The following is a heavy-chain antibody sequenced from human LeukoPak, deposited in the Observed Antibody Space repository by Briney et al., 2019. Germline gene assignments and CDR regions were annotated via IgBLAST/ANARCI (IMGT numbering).Heavy chain of an antibody. J-gene: IGHJ5*02. Sequence: SETLSLTCTVSGGSISSYYWSWIRQPPGKGLEWVGYIYYTGSTNYNPYLKSRVTMSVDTSKNQFSLKLSSVTAADTAVYYCARGGNCSGGSCYSDRGWFDPWGQGTLVTVSS. V-gene: IGHV4-59*01. CDR2: IYYTGST. CDR3: ARGGNCSGGSCYSDRGWFDP. D-gene: IGHD2-15*01. CDR1: GGSISSYY.